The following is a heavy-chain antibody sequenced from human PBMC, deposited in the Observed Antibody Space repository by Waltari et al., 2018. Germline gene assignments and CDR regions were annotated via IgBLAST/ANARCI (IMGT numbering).Heavy chain of an antibody. V-gene: IGHV3-64D*06. Sequence: EVQLVASGGGLVQPGGSLRLSCSASVFPFCSYAMHWVRQAPGKGLEYVSAISSNGISIYYADSVKGRFTISRYNSKNTLYLQMSSLRAEDTAVYYCVKDRDSSGWSGIFDYWGQGALVTVSS. D-gene: IGHD6-19*01. CDR3: VKDRDSSGWSGIFDY. J-gene: IGHJ4*02. CDR2: ISSNGISI. CDR1: VFPFCSYA.